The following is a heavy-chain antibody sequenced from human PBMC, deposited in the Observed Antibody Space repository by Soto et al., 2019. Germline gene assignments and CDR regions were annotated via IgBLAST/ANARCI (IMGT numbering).Heavy chain of an antibody. CDR2: ISVYHGNT. D-gene: IGHD2-15*01. CDR3: AIDCSGDRCCFEI. V-gene: IGHV1-18*01. J-gene: IGHJ4*02. CDR1: GYTFGKYG. Sequence: SVKVSCKASGYTFGKYGISWVRQAPGQGLEWVGWISVYHGNTVHAQKFRGRVNMTTDTSTSTAYMELGSLKSDDTAIYYCAIDCSGDRCCFEIWGQRIRITVSS.